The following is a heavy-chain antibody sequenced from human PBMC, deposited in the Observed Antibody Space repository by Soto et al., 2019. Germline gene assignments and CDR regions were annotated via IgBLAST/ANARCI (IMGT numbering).Heavy chain of an antibody. D-gene: IGHD5-12*01. CDR2: ISYDGSNK. V-gene: IGHV3-30-3*01. CDR3: AREGMATECFDY. CDR1: GFTFSSYA. Sequence: QVQLVESGGGVVQPGRSLRLSCAASGFTFSSYAIHWVRQAPGKGLEWVAVISYDGSNKYYADSVKGRFTISRDNSKNTLYLQMNSLRAEDTAVYYCAREGMATECFDYWGQGTLVTVSS. J-gene: IGHJ4*02.